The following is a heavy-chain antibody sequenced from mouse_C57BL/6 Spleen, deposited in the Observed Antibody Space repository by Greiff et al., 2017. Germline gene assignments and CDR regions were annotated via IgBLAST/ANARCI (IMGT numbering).Heavy chain of an antibody. CDR1: GYAFSSSW. CDR3: ARGLQGSSGYPFAY. D-gene: IGHD3-2*02. CDR2: IYPGDGDT. Sequence: QVQLQQSGPELVKPGASVKISCKASGYAFSSSWMNWVKQRPGKGLEWIGRIYPGDGDTNYNGKFQGKATLTADKSSSTAYMQLSSLTSEDSAVYFCARGLQGSSGYPFAYWGQGTLVTVSA. V-gene: IGHV1-82*01. J-gene: IGHJ3*01.